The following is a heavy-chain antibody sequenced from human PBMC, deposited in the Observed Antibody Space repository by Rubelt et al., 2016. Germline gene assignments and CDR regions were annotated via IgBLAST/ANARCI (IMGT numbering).Heavy chain of an antibody. Sequence: KPGGSLRLSCAATGFTFSDYNMNWVRQAPGKGLEWVSSISSGSYIFDADSVRGRLTISRDNAKTSLFLQMNSLRAEDTAVYYCARLLGYCTNGVCYTRISDYWGQGTLVTVSS. V-gene: IGHV3-69-1*01. J-gene: IGHJ4*02. CDR3: ARLLGYCTNGVCYTRISDY. CDR1: GFTFSDYN. CDR2: ISSGSYI. D-gene: IGHD2-8*01.